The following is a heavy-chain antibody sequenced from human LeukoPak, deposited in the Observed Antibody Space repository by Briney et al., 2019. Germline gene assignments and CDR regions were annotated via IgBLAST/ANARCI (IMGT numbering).Heavy chain of an antibody. CDR3: ARDRDVDTAMVTWY. CDR1: GYTFTGYY. CDR2: INPNSGGT. D-gene: IGHD5-18*01. V-gene: IGHV1-2*02. Sequence: GASVKVSCKASGYTFTGYYMHWVRQAPGQGLEWMGWINPNSGGTNYAQKFQGRVTMTRDTSISTAYMELSRLRSDDTAVYYCARDRDVDTAMVTWYWGQGTLVTVSS. J-gene: IGHJ4*02.